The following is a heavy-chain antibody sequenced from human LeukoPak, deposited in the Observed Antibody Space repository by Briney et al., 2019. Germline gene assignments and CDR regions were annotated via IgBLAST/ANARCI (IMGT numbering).Heavy chain of an antibody. J-gene: IGHJ4*02. D-gene: IGHD5-12*01. CDR3: ARGPSGYHNT. Sequence: PGGSLRLPCAASGFTFNSYEMSWVRQAPGKGLEWVSYISSNGSTIYYADSVKGRFTISRDNSKNTLYLQMNSLRAEDTAVYYCARGPSGYHNTGGQGTLVTVSS. CDR2: ISSNGSTI. V-gene: IGHV3-48*03. CDR1: GFTFNSYE.